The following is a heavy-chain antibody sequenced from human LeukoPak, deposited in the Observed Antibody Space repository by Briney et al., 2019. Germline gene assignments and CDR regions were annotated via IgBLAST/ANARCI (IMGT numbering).Heavy chain of an antibody. D-gene: IGHD2-15*01. J-gene: IGHJ4*02. Sequence: PSETLSLTCTVSGGSISSYYWSWIRQPPGKGLEWIGYIYYSGSTYYNPSLKSRVTISVDTSKNQFSLKLSSVTAADTAVYYCAGGYCSGGSCYFDYWGQGTLVTVSS. CDR2: IYYSGST. CDR1: GGSISSYY. CDR3: AGGYCSGGSCYFDY. V-gene: IGHV4-59*04.